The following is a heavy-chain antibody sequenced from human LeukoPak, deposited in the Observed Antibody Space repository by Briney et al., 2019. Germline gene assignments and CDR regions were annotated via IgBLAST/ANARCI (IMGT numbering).Heavy chain of an antibody. CDR3: ARDRSPPGDSSGWTDY. CDR1: GGSISSSS. J-gene: IGHJ4*02. Sequence: PSETLSLTCTVSGGSISSSSYYWGWIRQPPGKGLEWVSSISSSSSYIYYADSVKGRFTISRDNAKNSLYLQMNSLRAEDTAVYYCARDRSPPGDSSGWTDYWGQGTLVTVSS. V-gene: IGHV3-21*01. D-gene: IGHD3-22*01. CDR2: ISSSSSYI.